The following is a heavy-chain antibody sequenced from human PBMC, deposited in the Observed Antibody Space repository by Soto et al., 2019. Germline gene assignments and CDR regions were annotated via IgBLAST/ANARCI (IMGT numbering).Heavy chain of an antibody. D-gene: IGHD3-9*01. V-gene: IGHV3-7*01. CDR3: ARLYDILTSYLNIDY. CDR2: IKQDGSEK. CDR1: GFTFSSYW. Sequence: GGSLRLSCAASGFTFSSYWMSWVRQAPGKGLEWVANIKQDGSEKYYVDSVKGRFTISRDNAKNSLYLQMNSLRAEDTAVYYCARLYDILTSYLNIDYWGQGTLVTVSS. J-gene: IGHJ4*02.